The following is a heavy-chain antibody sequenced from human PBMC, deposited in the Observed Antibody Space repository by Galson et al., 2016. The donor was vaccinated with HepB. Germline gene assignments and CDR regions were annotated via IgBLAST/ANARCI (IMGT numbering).Heavy chain of an antibody. Sequence: SVKVSCKASGYAFIGHYIHWVRQAPGQGLEWMGWTNPKSGDTNYAQKFQGRVTMTTDTSINKAYMEVNTLMSDDTAVYYCARDSAAIYGFYFDSWGQGSLVIVSS. CDR2: TNPKSGDT. CDR1: GYAFIGHY. CDR3: ARDSAAIYGFYFDS. V-gene: IGHV1-2*02. D-gene: IGHD3-3*02. J-gene: IGHJ4*02.